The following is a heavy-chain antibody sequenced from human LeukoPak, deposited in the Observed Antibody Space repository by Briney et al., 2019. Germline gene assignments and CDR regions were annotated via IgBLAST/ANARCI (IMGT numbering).Heavy chain of an antibody. D-gene: IGHD3-22*01. V-gene: IGHV4-59*01. J-gene: IGHJ6*03. CDR2: IYYSGST. CDR3: ARAPSYYDSSGYYRYYYMGV. CDR1: GGSISSYY. Sequence: SETLSLTCTVSGGSISSYYWSWIRQPPGKGLEWIGYIYYSGSTNYNPSLKSRVTISVDTSKNQFSLKLSSVTAADTAVYYCARAPSYYDSSGYYRYYYMGVWGKGTTVTVSS.